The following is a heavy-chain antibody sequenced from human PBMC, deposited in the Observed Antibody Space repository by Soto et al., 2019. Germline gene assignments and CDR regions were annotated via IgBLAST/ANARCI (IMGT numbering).Heavy chain of an antibody. D-gene: IGHD3-9*01. CDR3: ARQLRYSDWTPKRYYYYMDV. CDR2: IYPGDSDT. Sequence: PGESLKISCKGSGYSFTSYWIGWVRQMPGKGLEWMGIIYPGDSDTRYSPSFQGQVTISADKSISTAYLQWSSLKASDTAMYYCARQLRYSDWTPKRYYYYMDVWGKGTTVTVSS. CDR1: GYSFTSYW. J-gene: IGHJ6*03. V-gene: IGHV5-51*01.